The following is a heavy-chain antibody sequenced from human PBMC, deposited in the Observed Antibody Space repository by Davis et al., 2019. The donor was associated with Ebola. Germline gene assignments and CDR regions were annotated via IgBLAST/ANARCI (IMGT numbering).Heavy chain of an antibody. D-gene: IGHD3-16*02. CDR2: INWNGGST. CDR1: GFTFDDYG. J-gene: IGHJ4*02. V-gene: IGHV3-20*04. CDR3: ARSYYDYIWGSYRYTWDY. Sequence: GESLKISCAASGFTFDDYGMSWVRQAPGKGLEWVSGINWNGGSTGYADSVKGRFTISRDNAKNSLYLQMNSLRAEDTALYYCARSYYDYIWGSYRYTWDYWGQGTLVTVSS.